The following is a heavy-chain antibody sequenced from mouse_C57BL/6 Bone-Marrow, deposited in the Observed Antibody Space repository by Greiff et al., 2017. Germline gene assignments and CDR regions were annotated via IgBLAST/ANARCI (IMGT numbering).Heavy chain of an antibody. J-gene: IGHJ4*01. D-gene: IGHD2-10*02. CDR1: GYAFSSSW. Sequence: QVQLKESGPELVKPGASVKISCKASGYAFSSSWMNWVKQRPGKGLEWIGRIYPGDGDTNYNGKFKGKATLTADKSSSTAYMQLSSLTSEASAVYFCANLGREAMDYWGQGTSVTVSS. CDR2: IYPGDGDT. CDR3: ANLGREAMDY. V-gene: IGHV1-82*01.